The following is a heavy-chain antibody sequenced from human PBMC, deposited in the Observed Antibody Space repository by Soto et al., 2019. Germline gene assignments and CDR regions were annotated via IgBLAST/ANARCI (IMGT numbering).Heavy chain of an antibody. V-gene: IGHV3-30*18. CDR2: ISYDGSNK. J-gene: IGHJ4*02. Sequence: QVQLVESGGGVVQPGRSLRLSCAVSGFTFSSYGMHWVRQAPGKGLEWVAVISYDGSNKYYADSVKGRFTISRDNSKNTLYLQMNSLRAEDTAVYYCANTGGSYFLLGYWGQGTLVTVSS. CDR1: GFTFSSYG. CDR3: ANTGGSYFLLGY. D-gene: IGHD1-26*01.